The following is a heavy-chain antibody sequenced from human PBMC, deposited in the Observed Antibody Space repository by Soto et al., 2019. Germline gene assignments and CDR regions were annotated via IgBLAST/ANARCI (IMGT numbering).Heavy chain of an antibody. V-gene: IGHV4-30-4*01. D-gene: IGHD3-9*01. CDR3: ARPDDTTLAFGY. Sequence: SETLSLTCTVSGGSISSGDYYWSWIRQPPGKGLEWIGYIYYSGSTYYNPSLKSRVTISVDTSKNQFSLKLSSVTAADTAVYYCARPDDTTLAFGYWGQGTLVTVYS. CDR2: IYYSGST. J-gene: IGHJ4*02. CDR1: GGSISSGDYY.